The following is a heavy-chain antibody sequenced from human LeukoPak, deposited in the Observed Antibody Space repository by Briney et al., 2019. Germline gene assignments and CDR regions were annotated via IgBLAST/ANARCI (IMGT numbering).Heavy chain of an antibody. D-gene: IGHD5-18*01. V-gene: IGHV4-39*01. Sequence: PETLSLTCTVSGGSISSGGYSWSWIRQPPGKGLEWIGSIYYSGSTYYNPSLKSRVTISVDTSKNQFSLNLTSVTAADTAVYYCARLYSYGYIDYWGQGTLVTVSS. CDR3: ARLYSYGYIDY. CDR2: IYYSGST. CDR1: GGSISSGGYS. J-gene: IGHJ4*02.